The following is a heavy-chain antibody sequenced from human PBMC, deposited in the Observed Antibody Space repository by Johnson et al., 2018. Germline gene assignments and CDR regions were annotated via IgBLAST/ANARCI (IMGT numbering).Heavy chain of an antibody. V-gene: IGHV3-30*14. Sequence: VQLVESGGGVVQXGRSXRLXCVASGFIFNTFAMHWVRQAPGKGLEWVATLSYDGTLKYYTDSVKGRFTISRDNSQNTLWLQMDSLRAGDTAMYYCARGRIAAAGMAQYFQHWGQGTLVTVSS. CDR3: ARGRIAAAGMAQYFQH. CDR2: LSYDGTLK. CDR1: GFIFNTFA. J-gene: IGHJ1*01. D-gene: IGHD6-13*01.